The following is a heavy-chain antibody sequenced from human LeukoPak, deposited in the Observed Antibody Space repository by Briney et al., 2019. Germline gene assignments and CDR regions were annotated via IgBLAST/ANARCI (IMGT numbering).Heavy chain of an antibody. CDR2: IYYSGST. V-gene: IGHV4-30-4*01. CDR3: ARALYSMTTVTTEYWFDY. J-gene: IGHJ4*02. CDR1: GGSIRRGDYY. Sequence: SETLSLTRTVSGGSIRRGDYYWRWIRQPPGKGLEWIGYIYYSGSTYYNPSLQSRVIISVDTPKHQFSLKLTSLTAADTAVYYCARALYSMTTVTTEYWFDYWGQGTLVTVSS. D-gene: IGHD4-17*01.